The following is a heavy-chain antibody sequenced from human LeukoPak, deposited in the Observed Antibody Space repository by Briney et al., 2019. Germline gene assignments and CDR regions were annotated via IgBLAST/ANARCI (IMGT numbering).Heavy chain of an antibody. Sequence: ASVKVSCKASGYTFTSYGISWVRQAPGQGFEWMGWISAYNGNTNYAQKLQGRVTMTTDTSTSTAYMELRSLRSDDTAVYYCAREGTLGGRPADYEYYYYYGMDVWGQGTTVTVSS. CDR1: GYTFTSYG. CDR2: ISAYNGNT. CDR3: AREGTLGGRPADYEYYYYYGMDV. V-gene: IGHV1-18*01. D-gene: IGHD4/OR15-4a*01. J-gene: IGHJ6*02.